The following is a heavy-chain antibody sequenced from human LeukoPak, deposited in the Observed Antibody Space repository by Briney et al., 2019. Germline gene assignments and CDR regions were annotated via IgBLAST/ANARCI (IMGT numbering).Heavy chain of an antibody. CDR1: GGSISSYY. D-gene: IGHD5-24*01. Sequence: PSETLSLTCTVSGGSISSYYWSWIRQPPGKGLEWIGYIYYSGSTNYNPSLKSRVTLSLDTSKNQFSLKLSSVTAADTAVYYCARGAMTTTSTFDYWGQGTLVTVSS. J-gene: IGHJ4*02. CDR2: IYYSGST. CDR3: ARGAMTTTSTFDY. V-gene: IGHV4-59*13.